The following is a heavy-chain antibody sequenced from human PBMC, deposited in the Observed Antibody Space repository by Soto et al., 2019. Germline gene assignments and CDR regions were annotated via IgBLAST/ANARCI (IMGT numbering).Heavy chain of an antibody. CDR2: INWNGGST. CDR3: ARLIVRGVISDAFDI. CDR1: GFTFDDYG. D-gene: IGHD3-10*02. Sequence: GGSLRLSCAASGFTFDDYGMSWVRQAPGKGLEWVSGINWNGGSTGYADSVKGRFTVSRDNAKNSLYLQMNSLRAEDTALYHWARLIVRGVISDAFDIWGQGTMVTVSS. V-gene: IGHV3-20*01. J-gene: IGHJ3*02.